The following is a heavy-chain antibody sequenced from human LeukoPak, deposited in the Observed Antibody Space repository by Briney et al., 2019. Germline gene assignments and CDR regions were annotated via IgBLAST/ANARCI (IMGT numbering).Heavy chain of an antibody. Sequence: SETLSLTCTVSGDSISSSSYYWGWIRQPPGKGLEWIGSIYYSGSTYYNPSLRSRVTISVDTSKNQFSLKLSSVTAADTAVYYCARDIHLVVVTANDAFDIWGQGTMVTVSS. CDR2: IYYSGST. V-gene: IGHV4-39*07. J-gene: IGHJ3*02. D-gene: IGHD2-21*02. CDR1: GDSISSSSYY. CDR3: ARDIHLVVVTANDAFDI.